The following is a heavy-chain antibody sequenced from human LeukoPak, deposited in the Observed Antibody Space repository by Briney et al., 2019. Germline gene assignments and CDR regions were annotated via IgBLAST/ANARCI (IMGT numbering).Heavy chain of an antibody. V-gene: IGHV3-30*04. Sequence: GGSLRLSCAASGFTFSSYAMHWVRQAPGKGLEWVAVISYDGSNKYYADSVKGRFTTSRDNSKNTLYLQMNSLRAEDTAVYYCAREDGPHPPASGSYSDYWGQGTLVTVSS. CDR1: GFTFSSYA. CDR2: ISYDGSNK. J-gene: IGHJ4*02. D-gene: IGHD1-26*01. CDR3: AREDGPHPPASGSYSDY.